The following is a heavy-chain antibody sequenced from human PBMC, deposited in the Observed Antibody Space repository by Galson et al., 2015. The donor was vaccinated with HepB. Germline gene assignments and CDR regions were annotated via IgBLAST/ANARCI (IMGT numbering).Heavy chain of an antibody. CDR3: ARGTGEFDD. Sequence: SLRLSCAASGFSFRSFAMHWVRQAPGKGLEWVAGISYDGTFKYYSDSVEGQFTISSDNSKSMLYVQMSNLRVEDTAVYYCARGTGEFDDWGQGTLVSVSS. V-gene: IGHV3-30-3*01. CDR1: GFSFRSFA. D-gene: IGHD3/OR15-3a*01. CDR2: ISYDGTFK. J-gene: IGHJ4*02.